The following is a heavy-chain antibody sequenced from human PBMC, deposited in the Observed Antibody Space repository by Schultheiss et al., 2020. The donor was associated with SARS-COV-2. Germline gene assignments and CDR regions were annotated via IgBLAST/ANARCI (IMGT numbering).Heavy chain of an antibody. D-gene: IGHD2-2*01. CDR1: GGSFSGYY. V-gene: IGHV4-34*01. J-gene: IGHJ4*01. CDR3: ARVAKYCSSTSCYSWFFRYYFDY. Sequence: SETLSLTCAVYGGSFSGYYWSWIRQPPGKGLEWIGEINHSGSTNYNPSLKSRVTISVDTSKNQFSLKLSSVTAADTAVYYCARVAKYCSSTSCYSWFFRYYFDYWGHGTPV. CDR2: INHSGST.